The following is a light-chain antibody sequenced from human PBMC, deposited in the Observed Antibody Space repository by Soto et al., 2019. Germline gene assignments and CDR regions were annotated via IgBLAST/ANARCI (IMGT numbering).Light chain of an antibody. V-gene: IGKV3D-15*03. CDR3: HQVESWPRT. CDR2: PTS. Sequence: IELTQTPASLSSSPGDRVTLTCRASQYINSRLAWYQHNPGQAPRLLIYPTSIMAGGIPARFSGSGFGTDFTLTISDVQPEDFAPYYCHQVESWPRTFGGGTKVDIK. J-gene: IGKJ4*01. CDR1: QYINSR.